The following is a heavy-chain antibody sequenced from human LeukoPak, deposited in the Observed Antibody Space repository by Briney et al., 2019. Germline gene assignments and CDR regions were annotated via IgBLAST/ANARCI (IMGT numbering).Heavy chain of an antibody. CDR1: GGSISSSSYY. CDR3: ARDDTVISVFDI. J-gene: IGHJ3*02. V-gene: IGHV4-39*07. Sequence: PSETLSLTCTVSGGSISSSSYYWGWIRQPPGKGLEWIGSIYYSGSTYYNPSLKSRVTISVDTSKNQFSLRVNSVTAADTAVYFCARDDTVISVFDIWGQGTMVTVSS. CDR2: IYYSGST. D-gene: IGHD5-18*01.